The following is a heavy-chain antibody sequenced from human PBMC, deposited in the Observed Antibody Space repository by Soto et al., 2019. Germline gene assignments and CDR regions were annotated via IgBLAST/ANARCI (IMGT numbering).Heavy chain of an antibody. CDR3: ARDRWPVREYYFDY. CDR2: IWYDGSNK. Sequence: PGGSLRLSCAASGFTFSRYGMHWVRQAPGKGLEWVAVIWYDGSNKYYADSVKGRFTIARDNSKNTLYLQMNSLRAEDTAVYYCARDRWPVREYYFDYWGQGTLVTVSS. V-gene: IGHV3-33*01. CDR1: GFTFSRYG. D-gene: IGHD3-10*01. J-gene: IGHJ4*02.